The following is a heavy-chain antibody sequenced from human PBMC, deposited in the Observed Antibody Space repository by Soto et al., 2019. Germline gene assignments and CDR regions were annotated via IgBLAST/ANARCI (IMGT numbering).Heavy chain of an antibody. Sequence: QVQLQESGPGLVKPSGTLSLTCAVSGVSISSHDWWTWVRQPPGKGLEWIGESHQSGSTNYNSSLGSRVTIEVDTSKNQFSLKLRSVTVADTAVYYCATRDNSKFYWGQGTLVTVSS. CDR3: ATRDNSKFY. CDR2: SHQSGST. J-gene: IGHJ4*02. D-gene: IGHD6-13*01. V-gene: IGHV4-4*02. CDR1: GVSISSHDW.